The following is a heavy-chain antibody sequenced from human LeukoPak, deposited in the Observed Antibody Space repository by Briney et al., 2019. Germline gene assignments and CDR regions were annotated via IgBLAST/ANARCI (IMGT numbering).Heavy chain of an antibody. Sequence: GGSLRLSCEASGFTLSTYWMNWVRQVSGKGLDWVANINPDGSGKRYVDSVKGRFTIARDNADNSLSLQMNSLRAEDTAVYYCASWGAGGNSWGQGTLVTVSS. CDR3: ASWGAGGNS. D-gene: IGHD3-16*01. CDR2: INPDGSGK. J-gene: IGHJ4*02. V-gene: IGHV3-7*01. CDR1: GFTLSTYW.